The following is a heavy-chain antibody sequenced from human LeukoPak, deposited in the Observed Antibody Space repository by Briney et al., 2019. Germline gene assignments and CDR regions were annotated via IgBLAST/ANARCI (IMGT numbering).Heavy chain of an antibody. Sequence: GGSLRLSCAASGFTFSSYAMSWVRQAPGKGLEWVSGISGSGGNTYYGDSVKGRSTISRDNSKNTLYLQMNSLRAEDTAVYYCAKVLGFAVYYYGMDVWGQGTTVTVSS. CDR3: AKVLGFAVYYYGMDV. CDR1: GFTFSSYA. D-gene: IGHD3-16*01. CDR2: ISGSGGNT. J-gene: IGHJ6*02. V-gene: IGHV3-23*01.